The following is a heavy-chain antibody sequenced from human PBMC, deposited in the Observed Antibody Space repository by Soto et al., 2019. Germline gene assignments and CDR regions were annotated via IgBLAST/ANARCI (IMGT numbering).Heavy chain of an antibody. Sequence: PGGSLRLSCAASGFTFSSYAMSWVCQAPGKGLEWVSAISGSGGSTYYADSVKGRFTISRDNSKNTLYLQMNSLRAEDTAVYYCAKYRWLPRTRYYYYYYGMDVWGQGTTVTVSS. J-gene: IGHJ6*02. CDR3: AKYRWLPRTRYYYYYYGMDV. V-gene: IGHV3-23*01. CDR2: ISGSGGST. D-gene: IGHD3-22*01. CDR1: GFTFSSYA.